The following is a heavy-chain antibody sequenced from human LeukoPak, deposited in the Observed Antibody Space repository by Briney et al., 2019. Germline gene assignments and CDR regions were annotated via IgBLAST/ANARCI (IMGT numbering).Heavy chain of an antibody. CDR3: TTAAEYSSSGDAFDI. Sequence: SGGSLRLSCAASGFTFSNAWMSWVRQAPGKGLEWVGRIKSKTDGGTTDYAAPVKGRFTISRDDSKNTQYLQMKSLKPEDTVVYYCTTAAEYSSSGDAFDIWGQGTMVPVSS. V-gene: IGHV3-15*01. CDR1: GFTFSNAW. D-gene: IGHD6-6*01. CDR2: IKSKTDGGTT. J-gene: IGHJ3*02.